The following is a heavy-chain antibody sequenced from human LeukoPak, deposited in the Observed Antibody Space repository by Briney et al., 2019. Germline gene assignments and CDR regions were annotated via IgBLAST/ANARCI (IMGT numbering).Heavy chain of an antibody. D-gene: IGHD3-22*01. J-gene: IGHJ4*02. V-gene: IGHV1-2*02. Sequence: ASVKVSCKASGYTFTGYYMHWVRQAPGQGPEWMGWINPNSGGTNYAQKFQGRVTMTRDTSISTAYMELSRLRSDDTAVYYCAREQYYYDSSGWIDYWGQGTLVTVSS. CDR2: INPNSGGT. CDR3: AREQYYYDSSGWIDY. CDR1: GYTFTGYY.